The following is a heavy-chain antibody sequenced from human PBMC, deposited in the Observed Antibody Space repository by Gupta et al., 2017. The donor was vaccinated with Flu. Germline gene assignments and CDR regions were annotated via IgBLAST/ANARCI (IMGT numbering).Heavy chain of an antibody. Sequence: QVHLQESGPGLVHPSETLSLTCFVSDGSISGYYWSWIRQSPGKGLEWMGHIYSRGSTKYNPSLRGRVTISVDTSKTQVSLKLSSVTAADTAVYYCARDSSAFYYGSSGYYYFDSWGQGTLVTVSS. D-gene: IGHD3-22*01. CDR2: IYSRGST. CDR1: DGSISGYY. CDR3: ARDSSAFYYGSSGYYYFDS. J-gene: IGHJ4*02. V-gene: IGHV4-59*01.